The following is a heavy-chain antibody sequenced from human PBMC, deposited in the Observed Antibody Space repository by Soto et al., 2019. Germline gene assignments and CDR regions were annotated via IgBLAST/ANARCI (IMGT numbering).Heavy chain of an antibody. CDR1: GGTFSSYA. J-gene: IGHJ5*02. D-gene: IGHD3-22*01. CDR2: IIPIFGTA. V-gene: IGHV1-69*13. CDR3: ASPYSRCHSSGYYYCWFDP. Sequence: ASVKVSCKASGGTFSSYAISWVRQAPGQGLEWMGGIIPIFGTANYAQKFQGRVTITADESTSTAYMELSSLRSEDTAAYYCASPYSRCHSSGYYYCWFDPWGQGTLVTVSS.